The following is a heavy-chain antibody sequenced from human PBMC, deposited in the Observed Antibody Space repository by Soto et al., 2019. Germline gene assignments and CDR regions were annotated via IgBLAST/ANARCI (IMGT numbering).Heavy chain of an antibody. CDR2: IIPIFGTA. CDR1: GGTVSSYA. CDR3: AYLDSGDYPEYFQR. D-gene: IGHD4-17*01. Sequence: SVKVSYKASGGTVSSYAISWVRQAPGQGLEWMGGIIPIFGTANYAQKFQGRVTITADESTSTAYMELSSLRSEDTAVYYCAYLDSGDYPEYFQRWGQGTLVTVSS. V-gene: IGHV1-69*13. J-gene: IGHJ1*01.